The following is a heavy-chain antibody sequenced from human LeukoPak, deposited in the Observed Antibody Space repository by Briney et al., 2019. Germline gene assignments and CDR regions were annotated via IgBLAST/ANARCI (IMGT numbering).Heavy chain of an antibody. CDR3: ARTPYSSSPDWYFDL. J-gene: IGHJ2*01. CDR2: ISSSGSTI. CDR1: GFTFSDYY. D-gene: IGHD6-6*01. Sequence: PGRSLRLSCAASGFTFSDYYMSWIRQAPGKGLEWVSYISSSGSTIYYADSVKGRFTISRDNAKNSLYLQMNSLRAEDTAVYYCARTPYSSSPDWYFDLWGRGTLVTVSS. V-gene: IGHV3-11*04.